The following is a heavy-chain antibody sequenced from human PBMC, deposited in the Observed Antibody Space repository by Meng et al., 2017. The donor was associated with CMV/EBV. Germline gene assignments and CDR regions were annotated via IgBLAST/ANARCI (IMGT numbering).Heavy chain of an antibody. CDR3: ARGGIAAAGLH. D-gene: IGHD6-13*01. Sequence: HLQLQAAGPGRVKPSETLSLTCTVSGGSSSSSSYYWGWIRQPPGKGLEWIGSIYYSGSTYYNPSLKSRVTISVDTSKNQFSLKLSSVTAADTAVYYCARGGIAAAGLHWGQGTLVTVSS. CDR1: GGSSSSSSYY. V-gene: IGHV4-39*07. J-gene: IGHJ4*02. CDR2: IYYSGST.